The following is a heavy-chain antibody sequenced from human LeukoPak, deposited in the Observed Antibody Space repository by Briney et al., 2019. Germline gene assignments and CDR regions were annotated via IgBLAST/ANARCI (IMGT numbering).Heavy chain of an antibody. V-gene: IGHV3-7*01. CDR2: IKQDGSEK. Sequence: GGSLRLSCAASGFTFSSYWMSWVRQAPGKGLEWVANIKQDGSEKYYVDSVKGRFTISRDNAKNSLYLQMNSLRAEDTAVYYCARAWPENYYDSSGYYWGQGTLVTVSS. D-gene: IGHD3-22*01. CDR3: ARAWPENYYDSSGYY. J-gene: IGHJ4*02. CDR1: GFTFSSYW.